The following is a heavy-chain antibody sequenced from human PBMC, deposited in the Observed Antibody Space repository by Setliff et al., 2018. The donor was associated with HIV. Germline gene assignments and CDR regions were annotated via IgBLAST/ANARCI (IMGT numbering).Heavy chain of an antibody. CDR2: IYHSGIT. J-gene: IGHJ3*02. Sequence: LSLTCTVSGYSISSGYYWGWIRQPPGKGLEWIRSIYHSGITYYNSSLKSRVTISVDTSKNQFSLNLTSVTAADTAVYYCARLGYSGSLVGAFDIWGQGTMVTVSS. D-gene: IGHD1-26*01. CDR1: GYSISSGYY. V-gene: IGHV4-38-2*02. CDR3: ARLGYSGSLVGAFDI.